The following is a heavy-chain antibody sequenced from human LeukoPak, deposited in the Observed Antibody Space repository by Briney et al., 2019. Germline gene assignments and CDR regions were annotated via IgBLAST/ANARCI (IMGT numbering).Heavy chain of an antibody. CDR2: IYWNDDK. CDR1: GFSPSTSGVG. J-gene: IGHJ4*02. D-gene: IGHD6-13*01. Sequence: SGPRLVKPTQTLTLTCTFSGFSPSTSGVGVGWIRQPPGKALEWLALIYWNDDKRYSLSLKSKLTITKDTSKNQVVLTMTNMDPVDTATYYCAHSFLEQQLDYWGQGTLVTVSS. V-gene: IGHV2-5*01. CDR3: AHSFLEQQLDY.